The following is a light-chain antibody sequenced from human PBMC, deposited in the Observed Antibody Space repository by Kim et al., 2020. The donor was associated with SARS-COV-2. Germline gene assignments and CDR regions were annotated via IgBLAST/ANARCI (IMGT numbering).Light chain of an antibody. V-gene: IGLV2-14*03. J-gene: IGLJ2*01. CDR1: SSDVGGYNY. CDR2: DVS. Sequence: QSALTQPDSVSGSPGQSITISCTGTSSDVGGYNYVSWYQQHPGKAPKLMIYDVSYRPSGVSNRFSGSKSGNTASLTISGLQAEDEAGYFCSSYSSSSTLVFGGGTQLTVL. CDR3: SSYSSSSTLV.